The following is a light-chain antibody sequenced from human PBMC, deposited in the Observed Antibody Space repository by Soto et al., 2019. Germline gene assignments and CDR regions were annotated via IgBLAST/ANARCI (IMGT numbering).Light chain of an antibody. CDR2: KAS. Sequence: DIQMTQSPSTLSASVGDRVTITCRASQSISIWLAWYQQKPGKVPKLLIYKASTLESGVPSRFSGRGSGTEFTLTISSLQPDDFATYYCQQYNTDSRAFGGGTKVEIK. CDR3: QQYNTDSRA. J-gene: IGKJ4*01. V-gene: IGKV1-5*03. CDR1: QSISIW.